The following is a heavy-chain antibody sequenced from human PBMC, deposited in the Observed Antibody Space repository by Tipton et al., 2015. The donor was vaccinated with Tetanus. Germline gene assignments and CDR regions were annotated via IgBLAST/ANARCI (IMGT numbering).Heavy chain of an antibody. V-gene: IGHV3-20*04. J-gene: IGHJ5*02. CDR1: GFRFHDHG. Sequence: SLRLSCVASGFRFHDHGMSWVRQGPGKGLEWVSGINWNGDNRDYVDSVKGRFTISRDNANNFLYLQMTSLRPEDTAFYYCARNYDSSGSWGQGTLVTVSS. D-gene: IGHD3-22*01. CDR2: INWNGDNR. CDR3: ARNYDSSGS.